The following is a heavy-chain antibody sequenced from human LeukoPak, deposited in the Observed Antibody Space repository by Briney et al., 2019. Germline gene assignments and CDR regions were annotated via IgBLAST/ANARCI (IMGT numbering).Heavy chain of an antibody. V-gene: IGHV4-59*01. CDR1: GGSISSYY. CDR3: ARAPYDILTGYRFDY. D-gene: IGHD3-9*01. CDR2: ICYSGST. Sequence: SETLSLTCTVSGGSISSYYWGWIRQPPGKGLEWIGYICYSGSTNYNPSLKSRVTISVDTSKNQFSLKLSSVTAADTAVYYCARAPYDILTGYRFDYWGQGTLVTVSS. J-gene: IGHJ4*02.